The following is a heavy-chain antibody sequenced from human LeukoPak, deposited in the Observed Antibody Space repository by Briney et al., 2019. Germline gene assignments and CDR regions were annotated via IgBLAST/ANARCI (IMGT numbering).Heavy chain of an antibody. Sequence: VSVKVSCKASGYTFTSYGISWVRQAPRQGLEWMGWISAYNGNTNYAQKLQGRVTMTTDTSTSTAYMELRSLRSDDTAVYYCARIAAAGRFDPWGQGTLVTVSS. CDR3: ARIAAAGRFDP. CDR2: ISAYNGNT. J-gene: IGHJ5*02. V-gene: IGHV1-18*01. CDR1: GYTFTSYG. D-gene: IGHD6-13*01.